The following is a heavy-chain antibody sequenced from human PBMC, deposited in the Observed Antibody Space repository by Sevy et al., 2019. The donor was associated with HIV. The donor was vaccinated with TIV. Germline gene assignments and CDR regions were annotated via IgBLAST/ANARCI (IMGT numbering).Heavy chain of an antibody. CDR3: AKDFRVTTHFDY. CDR2: ISGSGGST. CDR1: GFTFSSYA. Sequence: GGSLRLFCAASGFTFSSYAMSWVRQAPGKGLEWVSAISGSGGSTYYADSVKGRFTISRDNSKNTLYLQMNSLRAEDTAVYYCAKDFRVTTHFDYWGQGTLVTVSS. V-gene: IGHV3-23*01. D-gene: IGHD4-4*01. J-gene: IGHJ4*02.